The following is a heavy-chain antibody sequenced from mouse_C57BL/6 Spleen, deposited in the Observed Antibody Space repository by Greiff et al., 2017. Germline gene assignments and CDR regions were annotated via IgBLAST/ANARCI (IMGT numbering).Heavy chain of an antibody. CDR1: GYAFSSSW. CDR3: ARWGLEAMDY. V-gene: IGHV1-82*01. D-gene: IGHD2-4*01. CDR2: IYPGDGDT. Sequence: VQLQESGPELVKPGASVKISCKASGYAFSSSWMNWVKQRPGKGLEWIGRIYPGDGDTNYNGKFKGKATLTADKSSSTAYMQLSSLTSEDSAVYFCARWGLEAMDYWGQGTSVTVSS. J-gene: IGHJ4*01.